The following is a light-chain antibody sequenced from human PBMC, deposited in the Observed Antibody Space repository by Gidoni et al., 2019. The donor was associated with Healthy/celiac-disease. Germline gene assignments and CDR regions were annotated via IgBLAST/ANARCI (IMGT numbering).Light chain of an antibody. CDR1: QSISSW. CDR3: QQYNSYSST. V-gene: IGKV1-5*03. CDR2: KAS. J-gene: IGKJ2*01. Sequence: DIQMTQSPSTLSASVGDRVTITCRASQSISSWLAWYQQKPGKAPKPLIYKASSLESGVPSRFSGSGSGTEFTLTISSLQPDDFATYYCQQYNSYSSTFGKGTKLEIK.